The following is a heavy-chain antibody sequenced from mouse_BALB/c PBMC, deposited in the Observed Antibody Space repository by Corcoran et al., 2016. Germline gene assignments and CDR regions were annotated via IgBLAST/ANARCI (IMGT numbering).Heavy chain of an antibody. Sequence: DVQLQESGPGLVKPSQSLSLTCSVTGYSITSGYYWNWVRQFPGNKLEWMGYISNDGSNNYNPSLKNPISITRDTSKNQFFLKLNSVTNEDTATYYCARYVWGQGTLVTVSA. CDR2: ISNDGSN. CDR1: GYSITSGYY. CDR3: ARYV. J-gene: IGHJ3*01. V-gene: IGHV3-6*02. D-gene: IGHD2-14*01.